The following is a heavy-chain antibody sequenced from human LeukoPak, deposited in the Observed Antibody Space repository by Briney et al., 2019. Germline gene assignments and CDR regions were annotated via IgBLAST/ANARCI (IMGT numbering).Heavy chain of an antibody. Sequence: SVKVSCKASGYTFTSYYMHWVRQAPGQGLEWMGIINPSGGSTSYAQKFQGRVTMTRDTSTSTVYMELSSLSSVTAADTAVYYCARVPFTYYYDRWWFDPWGQGTLVTVSS. V-gene: IGHV1-46*01. D-gene: IGHD3-22*01. CDR3: ARVPFTYYYDRWWFDP. J-gene: IGHJ5*02. CDR2: INPSGGST. CDR1: GYTFTSYY.